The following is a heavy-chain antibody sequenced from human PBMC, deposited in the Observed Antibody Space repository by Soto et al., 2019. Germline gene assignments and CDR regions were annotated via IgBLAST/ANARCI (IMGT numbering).Heavy chain of an antibody. V-gene: IGHV3-30*18. CDR3: AKDNTYYDILPGSQYYFDY. J-gene: IGHJ4*02. CDR1: GFTFSSYV. Sequence: GGSLRLSCAASGFTFSSYVMHWVRQAPGKGLEWVAVISYDGINKYYADSVKGRLTISRDNSKNTLYLQMNSLRAEDTAVYYCAKDNTYYDILPGSQYYFDYWGPGPMLTV. CDR2: ISYDGINK. D-gene: IGHD3-9*01.